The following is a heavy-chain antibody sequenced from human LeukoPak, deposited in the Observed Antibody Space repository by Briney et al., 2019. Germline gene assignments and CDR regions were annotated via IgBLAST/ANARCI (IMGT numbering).Heavy chain of an antibody. CDR1: GFTVSSNY. J-gene: IGHJ4*02. D-gene: IGHD3-3*01. CDR3: ARGHRVRFLEWLPPYYFDY. Sequence: GSLRLSCAASGFTVSSNYMSWVRQPPGKGLEWIGEINHSGSTNYNPSLKSRVTISVDTSKNQFSLKLSSVTAADTAVYYCARGHRVRFLEWLPPYYFDYWGQGTLVTVSS. V-gene: IGHV4-34*01. CDR2: INHSGST.